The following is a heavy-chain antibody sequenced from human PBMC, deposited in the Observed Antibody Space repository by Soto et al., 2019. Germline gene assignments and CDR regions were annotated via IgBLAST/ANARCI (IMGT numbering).Heavy chain of an antibody. CDR3: VKDQCSGGSCYFDY. Sequence: GGSLRLSCSASGFTFSSYAMHWVRQAPGKGLEYVSAISSNGGSTYYADSVKGRFTISRNNSKNTLYLQMSSLRAEDTAVYYCVKDQCSGGSCYFDYWGQGTLVTVSS. CDR2: ISSNGGST. J-gene: IGHJ4*02. D-gene: IGHD2-15*01. CDR1: GFTFSSYA. V-gene: IGHV3-64D*09.